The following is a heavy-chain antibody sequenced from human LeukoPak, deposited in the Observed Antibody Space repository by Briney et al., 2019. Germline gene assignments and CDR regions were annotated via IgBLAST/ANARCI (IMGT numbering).Heavy chain of an antibody. J-gene: IGHJ4*02. D-gene: IGHD1-26*01. CDR2: ISVYNGVT. V-gene: IGHV1-18*01. CDR3: ARGYIVGAYPYYSDY. Sequence: ASVKVSXKASGYTFPSYGISWVRQAPGQGLEWVGWISVYNGVTNYQQKFQGRVTMTTDTPTTTAYMELRSLRPDDTAVYFCARGYIVGAYPYYSDYWGQGTLVTVSS. CDR1: GYTFPSYG.